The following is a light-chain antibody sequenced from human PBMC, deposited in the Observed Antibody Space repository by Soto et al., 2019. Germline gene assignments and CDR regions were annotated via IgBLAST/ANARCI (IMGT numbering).Light chain of an antibody. CDR2: GAS. Sequence: DTQMTQSPYSLSASVGDRVTITCRASEAISIYLAWYQQKPGKVPNLLIYGASTLQSGVPSRFSGSGSGTDFTLTISRLEPGDVATYYCQKYNNVPFTFGPGTKVQIK. CDR3: QKYNNVPFT. V-gene: IGKV1-27*01. J-gene: IGKJ3*01. CDR1: EAISIY.